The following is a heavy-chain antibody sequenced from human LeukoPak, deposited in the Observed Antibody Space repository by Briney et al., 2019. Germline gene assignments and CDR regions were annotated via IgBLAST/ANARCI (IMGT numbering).Heavy chain of an antibody. Sequence: SETLSLTCAVYGGSFSGYYWSWIRQPPGKGLEWIGEINHSGSTNYNPSLKSRVTISVDTSKNQFSLKLSSVTAADTAVYYCARLGFGELLSDYWGQGTLVTVSS. V-gene: IGHV4-34*01. J-gene: IGHJ4*02. CDR1: GGSFSGYY. CDR3: ARLGFGELLSDY. CDR2: INHSGST. D-gene: IGHD3-10*01.